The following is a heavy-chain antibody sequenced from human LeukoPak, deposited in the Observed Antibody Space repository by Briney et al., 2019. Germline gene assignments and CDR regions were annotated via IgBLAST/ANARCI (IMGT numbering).Heavy chain of an antibody. CDR2: ISDDGSHK. Sequence: PGGSLRLSCAASGFTLRSYAMHWVRQAPGKGLEWVAVISDDGSHKYYADSVKGRFTISRDNSKNTLYLQMNSLRVEDTAVYCCAKEQGCSGGRCYSAIDYWGQGTLVTVSS. CDR3: AKEQGCSGGRCYSAIDY. V-gene: IGHV3-30*18. CDR1: GFTLRSYA. D-gene: IGHD2-15*01. J-gene: IGHJ4*02.